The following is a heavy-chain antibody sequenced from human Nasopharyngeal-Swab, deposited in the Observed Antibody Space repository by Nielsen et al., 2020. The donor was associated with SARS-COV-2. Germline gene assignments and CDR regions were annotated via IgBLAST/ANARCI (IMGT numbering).Heavy chain of an antibody. Sequence: SETLSLTCTVSGGSISSYYWSWIRQPPGKGLEWIGYIYYSGSTNYNPSLKSRVTISVDTSKHQLSLKLSSVTAADTAVYYCARDSVYYGDYQPYYGMDVWGQGTTVTVSS. J-gene: IGHJ6*02. D-gene: IGHD4-17*01. V-gene: IGHV4-59*13. CDR3: ARDSVYYGDYQPYYGMDV. CDR1: GGSISSYY. CDR2: IYYSGST.